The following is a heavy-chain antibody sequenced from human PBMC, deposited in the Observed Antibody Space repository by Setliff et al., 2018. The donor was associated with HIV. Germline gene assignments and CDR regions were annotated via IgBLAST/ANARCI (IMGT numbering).Heavy chain of an antibody. J-gene: IGHJ6*02. CDR1: GGSISSGGYS. CDR3: ARVEKNNYYYGLDV. Sequence: SEPLSLTCVVSGGSISSGGYSWTWIRQPPGKGLEWIGYLFHSGTSYYNPSLKSRVTISPDSSRNQFSLNLTSVTAADTAVYYCARVEKNNYYYGLDVWGQGITVTVSS. V-gene: IGHV4-30-2*01. D-gene: IGHD1-1*01. CDR2: LFHSGTS.